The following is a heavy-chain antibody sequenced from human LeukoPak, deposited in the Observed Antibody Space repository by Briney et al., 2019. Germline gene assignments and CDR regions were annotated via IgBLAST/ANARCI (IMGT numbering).Heavy chain of an antibody. CDR3: ARQVDTTMALPDY. CDR2: ISGYNGNT. D-gene: IGHD5-18*01. J-gene: IGHJ4*02. V-gene: IGHV1-18*01. CDR1: GYTFTSYG. Sequence: ASVKVSCKASGYTFTSYGISWVRQAPGQGLEWMGWISGYNGNTNYAQKLQGRVTMTTDTSTSTAYMGLRSLISDDTAIYYCARQVDTTMALPDYWGQGTLVTVSS.